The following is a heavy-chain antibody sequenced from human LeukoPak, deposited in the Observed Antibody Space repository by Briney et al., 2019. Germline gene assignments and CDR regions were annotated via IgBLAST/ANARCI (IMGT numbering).Heavy chain of an antibody. CDR1: GGSFSGYY. Sequence: SETLSLTCAVYGGSFSGYYWSWIRQPPGKGLEWIGEINHSGSTNYNPPLKSRVTISVDTSKNQFSLKLSSVTAADTAVYYCARGDSSSWYSKFDPWGQGTLVTVSS. CDR2: INHSGST. CDR3: ARGDSSSWYSKFDP. J-gene: IGHJ5*02. D-gene: IGHD6-13*01. V-gene: IGHV4-34*01.